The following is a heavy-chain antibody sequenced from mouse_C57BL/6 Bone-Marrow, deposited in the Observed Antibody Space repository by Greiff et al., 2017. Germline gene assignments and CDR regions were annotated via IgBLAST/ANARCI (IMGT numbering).Heavy chain of an antibody. V-gene: IGHV5-17*01. J-gene: IGHJ3*01. D-gene: IGHD2-5*01. CDR2: ISSGSSTI. CDR1: GFTFSDYG. Sequence: EVMLVESGGGLVKPGGSLKLSCAASGFTFSDYGMHWVRQAPEKGLEWVAYISSGSSTIYYAHKVKGRFTFSRDIAKNTLFLQMTSLRSEDTAMYYCAVAYYSNYVTWFAYWGQGTLVTVSA. CDR3: AVAYYSNYVTWFAY.